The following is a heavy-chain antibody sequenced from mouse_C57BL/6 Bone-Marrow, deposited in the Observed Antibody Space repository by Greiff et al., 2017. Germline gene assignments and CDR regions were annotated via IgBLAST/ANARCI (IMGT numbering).Heavy chain of an antibody. CDR2: IFPGSGST. J-gene: IGHJ1*03. D-gene: IGHD1-1*01. Sequence: VQLQQSGPELVKPGASVKISCKASGYTFTDYYINWVKQRPGQGLEWSGWIFPGSGSTYYNEKFKGKATLTVDKSSRTAYMVLSSLTAEDAAVDFCASLYCSIYGDVWGTGTTVTVTS. V-gene: IGHV1-75*01. CDR1: GYTFTDYY. CDR3: ASLYCSIYGDV.